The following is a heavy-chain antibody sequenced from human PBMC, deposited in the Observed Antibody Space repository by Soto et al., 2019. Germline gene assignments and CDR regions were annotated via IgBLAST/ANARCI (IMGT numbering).Heavy chain of an antibody. CDR3: ARHLAVARTRGFDY. V-gene: IGHV4-4*02. CDR2: IYHSGTT. D-gene: IGHD6-19*01. J-gene: IGHJ4*02. CDR1: GGSISDNW. Sequence: QVQLQESGPGLVKPSGTLSLTCAVSGGSISDNWWSWVRQPPGKGLEWIGEIYHSGTTNYNPSLKSRVTISLDKSASQISLTLNSVTAADTAVYYCARHLAVARTRGFDYWGQGTLVTVSS.